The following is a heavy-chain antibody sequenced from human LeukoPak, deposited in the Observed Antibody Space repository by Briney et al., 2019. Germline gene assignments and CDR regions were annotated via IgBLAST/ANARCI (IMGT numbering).Heavy chain of an antibody. CDR1: GLTFSSYS. D-gene: IGHD3-3*01. V-gene: IGHV3-48*02. CDR3: ASGGSVFGVVILYYFDN. Sequence: GGSLRLSCATSGLTFSSYSMNWVRQAPGKGLEWVSYISGSSNTIYYADSVKGRFTISRDNAKNSLYLQMNSLRDEDTAIYYCASGGSVFGVVILYYFDNWGQGTQVTVSS. CDR2: ISGSSNTI. J-gene: IGHJ4*02.